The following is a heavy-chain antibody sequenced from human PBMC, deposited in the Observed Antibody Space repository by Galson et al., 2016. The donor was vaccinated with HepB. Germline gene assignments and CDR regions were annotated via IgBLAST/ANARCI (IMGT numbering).Heavy chain of an antibody. V-gene: IGHV3-7*04. CDR1: GFTFSTYW. CDR2: IQGDGTKI. D-gene: IGHD2-15*01. J-gene: IGHJ4*02. CDR3: ARDWWGDY. Sequence: SLRLSCAASGFTFSTYWMNWVRQAPGKGLEWVANIQGDGTKICYVDSVKGRFTISRDNAKNSLNLQMNSLRAEDTAVYYCARDWWGDYWGQGALVTVSS.